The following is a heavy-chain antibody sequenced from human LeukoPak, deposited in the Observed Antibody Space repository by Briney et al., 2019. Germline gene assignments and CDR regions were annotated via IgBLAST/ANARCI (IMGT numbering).Heavy chain of an antibody. Sequence: GGSLRLSCAASGFTFSSYSMNWVRQAPGKGLEWVSYISSSSSTIYYADSVKGRFTISRDNAKNSLYLQMNSLRAEDTAVYYCAREGATRWFDPWGQGTLVTVSS. V-gene: IGHV3-48*04. CDR3: AREGATRWFDP. CDR1: GFTFSSYS. CDR2: ISSSSSTI. J-gene: IGHJ5*02. D-gene: IGHD1-26*01.